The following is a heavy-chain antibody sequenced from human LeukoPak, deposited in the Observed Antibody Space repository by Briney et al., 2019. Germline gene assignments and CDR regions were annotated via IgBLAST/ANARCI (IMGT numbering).Heavy chain of an antibody. CDR1: GGSISSYY. V-gene: IGHV4-4*07. D-gene: IGHD2-8*01. CDR3: ARGIGYCTNGVCYPTQYYYYYYMDV. J-gene: IGHJ6*03. CDR2: IYTSGST. Sequence: SETLSLTCTVSGGSISSYYWNWIRQPAGKGPEWIGRIYTSGSTYYNPSLKSRVTISVDTSKNQFSLKLSSVTAADTAVYYCARGIGYCTNGVCYPTQYYYYYYMDVWGKGTTVTVSS.